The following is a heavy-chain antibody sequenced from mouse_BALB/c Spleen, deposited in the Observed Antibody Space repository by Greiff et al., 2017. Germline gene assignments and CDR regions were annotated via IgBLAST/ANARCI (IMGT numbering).Heavy chain of an antibody. CDR1: GYSFTSYW. Sequence: EVQLQQSGTVLARPGASVKMSCKASGYSFTSYWMHWVKQRPGQGLEWIGAIYPGNSDTSYNQKFKGKAKLTAVTSASTAYMELSSLTNEDSAVYYCTRKYYYGSSYPYYFDYWGQGTTLTVSS. V-gene: IGHV1-5*01. CDR3: TRKYYYGSSYPYYFDY. D-gene: IGHD1-1*01. J-gene: IGHJ2*01. CDR2: IYPGNSDT.